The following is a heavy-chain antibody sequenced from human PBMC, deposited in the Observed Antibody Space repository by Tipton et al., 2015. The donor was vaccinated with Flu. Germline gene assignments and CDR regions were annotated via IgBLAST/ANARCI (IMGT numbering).Heavy chain of an antibody. Sequence: SLRLSCAASGFTFSSYGMHWVRQAPGKGLEWVAVISYDGSNKYYADSVKGRFTISRDNSKNTLYLQMNSLRAEDTAVYYCAKVSGDGDYFDYWGQGTLVTVSS. CDR1: GFTFSSYG. D-gene: IGHD7-27*01. CDR3: AKVSGDGDYFDY. J-gene: IGHJ4*02. CDR2: ISYDGSNK. V-gene: IGHV3-30*18.